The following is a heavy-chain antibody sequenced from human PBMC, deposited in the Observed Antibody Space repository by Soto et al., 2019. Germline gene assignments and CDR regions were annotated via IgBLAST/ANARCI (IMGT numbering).Heavy chain of an antibody. D-gene: IGHD3-9*01. J-gene: IGHJ6*02. Sequence: ASVKVSCKASGYTFTNYDIDWVRQATGQGLEWMGWMNPSSGNTGYAQKFQGRVTMTRNTSITTAYMELSRLSSEDTAVYYCARGRKSFDVLTGVYDYGMDVWGQGTTVTVSS. CDR3: ARGRKSFDVLTGVYDYGMDV. V-gene: IGHV1-8*01. CDR2: MNPSSGNT. CDR1: GYTFTNYD.